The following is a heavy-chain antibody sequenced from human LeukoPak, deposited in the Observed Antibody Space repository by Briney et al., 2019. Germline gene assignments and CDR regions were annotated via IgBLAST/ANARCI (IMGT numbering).Heavy chain of an antibody. D-gene: IGHD3-3*01. CDR3: AKREEYDGFQH. Sequence: GASLRLSCAASGFTFSSYAMGWVRQAPGKGLEWVSAISGSGGSTYYADSAKGRFTISRDNSKNTLYLQMNSLRAEDTAVYYCAKREEYDGFQHWGQGTLVTVSS. J-gene: IGHJ1*01. V-gene: IGHV3-23*01. CDR1: GFTFSSYA. CDR2: ISGSGGST.